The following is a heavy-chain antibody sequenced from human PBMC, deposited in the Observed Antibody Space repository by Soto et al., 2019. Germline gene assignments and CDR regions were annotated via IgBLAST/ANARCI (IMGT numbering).Heavy chain of an antibody. Sequence: ASVKVSCKASGYTFTSYDINWVRQATGQGLEWMGWMNPNSGNTGYAQKFQGRVTMTRNTSISTAYMELSSLRSEDTAVYYCATLWGEYYYYHGMDVWGQGTTVTVSS. CDR2: MNPNSGNT. D-gene: IGHD3-16*01. J-gene: IGHJ6*02. CDR1: GYTFTSYD. CDR3: ATLWGEYYYYHGMDV. V-gene: IGHV1-8*01.